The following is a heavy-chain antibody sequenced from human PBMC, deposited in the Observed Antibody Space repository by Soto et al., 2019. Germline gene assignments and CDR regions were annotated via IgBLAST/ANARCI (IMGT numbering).Heavy chain of an antibody. CDR2: ISSSSSYI. V-gene: IGHV3-21*01. D-gene: IGHD6-13*01. J-gene: IGHJ5*02. Sequence: GSLRLSCAASGFTFSSYSMNWVRQAPGKGLEWVSSISSSSSYIYYADSVKGRFTISRDNAKNSLYLQMNSLRAEDTAVYYCARVYSSSWYLRWFDPWGQGTLVTVSS. CDR1: GFTFSSYS. CDR3: ARVYSSSWYLRWFDP.